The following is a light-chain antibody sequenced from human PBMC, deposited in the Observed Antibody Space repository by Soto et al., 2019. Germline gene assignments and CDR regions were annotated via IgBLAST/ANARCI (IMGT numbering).Light chain of an antibody. CDR3: QQYGRSPFT. CDR2: GAS. CDR1: QSVSSNY. Sequence: EIVMTQSQGTLSLSPGETATLSCRASQSVSSNYVAWFHQKPGQAPRLLIYGASSRATGVPDRFSASGSGTDFTLTISSLEPEDFAVYYCQQYGRSPFTFGPGTKVDIK. J-gene: IGKJ3*01. V-gene: IGKV3-20*01.